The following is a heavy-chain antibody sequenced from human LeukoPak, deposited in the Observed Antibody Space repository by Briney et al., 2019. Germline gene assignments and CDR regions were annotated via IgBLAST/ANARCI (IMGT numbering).Heavy chain of an antibody. J-gene: IGHJ4*02. V-gene: IGHV3-30-3*01. D-gene: IGHD1-26*01. CDR2: ISYDGSNK. CDR1: GFTFSSYA. Sequence: GGSLRLSCAASGFTFSSYAMHWVRQAPGKGLEWVAVISYDGSNKYYADSVKGRFTISRDNSKNTLYLQMNSLRAEDTAVYYCARDRRRVGATSGFDYWGQGTLVTVSS. CDR3: ARDRRRVGATSGFDY.